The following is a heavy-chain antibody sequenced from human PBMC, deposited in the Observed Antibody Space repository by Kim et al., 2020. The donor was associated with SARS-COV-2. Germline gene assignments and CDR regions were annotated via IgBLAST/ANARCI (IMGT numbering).Heavy chain of an antibody. D-gene: IGHD5-12*01. J-gene: IGHJ4*02. CDR3: ATGQRWLQLGYFDY. V-gene: IGHV1-24*01. Sequence: AQKFQGRVTMTEDTSTDTAYMELSSLRSEDTAVYYCATGQRWLQLGYFDYWGQGTLVTVSS.